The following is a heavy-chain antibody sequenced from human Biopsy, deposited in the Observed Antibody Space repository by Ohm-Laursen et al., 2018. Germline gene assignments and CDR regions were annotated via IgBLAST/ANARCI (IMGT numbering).Heavy chain of an antibody. CDR3: ARGPRGLVVITTTALYFDY. CDR2: INPNNDNT. J-gene: IGHJ4*02. CDR1: GYTFTSYY. V-gene: IGHV1-46*01. Sequence: GASVKASCKASGYTFTSYYLHWVRQAPGQGLEWMGRINPNNDNTAYAQKFQGRITMTKDTSTSTVYMDLSSLTFDDSAVYYCARGPRGLVVITTTALYFDYWGQGNLVTVSS. D-gene: IGHD3-22*01.